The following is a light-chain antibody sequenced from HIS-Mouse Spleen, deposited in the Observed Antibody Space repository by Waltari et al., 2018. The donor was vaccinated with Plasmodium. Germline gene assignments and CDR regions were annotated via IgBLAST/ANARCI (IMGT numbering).Light chain of an antibody. CDR1: QSVRSN. V-gene: IGKV3-15*01. CDR3: QKYKNWSFT. Sequence: EIVMTQSPATLSVSPGERATLSCRSSQSVRSNLAWYQQKPGQAPRPLIYGASTRATGIPARFSGSGSGTEFTLTISSLQSEDYAVYDCQKYKNWSFTFGPGTKVDIK. CDR2: GAS. J-gene: IGKJ3*01.